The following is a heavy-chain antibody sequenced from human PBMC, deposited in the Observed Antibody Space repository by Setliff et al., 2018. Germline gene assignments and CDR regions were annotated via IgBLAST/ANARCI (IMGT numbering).Heavy chain of an antibody. CDR3: ARMSGFLYMDV. CDR1: GGSISSGTYY. V-gene: IGHV4-31*03. J-gene: IGHJ6*03. D-gene: IGHD3-3*01. Sequence: SETLSLTCTVSGGSISSGTYYWSWIRQHPGKGLEWIGYIYYSGSTSYYNPSLKSRVTISVDTSKNQFSLKLSSVTAADTAVYYCARMSGFLYMDVWGKGTPVT. CDR2: IYYSGSTS.